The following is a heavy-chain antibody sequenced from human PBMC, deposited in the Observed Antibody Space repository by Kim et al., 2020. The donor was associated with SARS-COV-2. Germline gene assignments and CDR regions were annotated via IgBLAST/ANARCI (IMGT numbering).Heavy chain of an antibody. J-gene: IGHJ6*02. CDR2: IYPGDSDT. CDR3: ATATGYPTYYYYGMDV. D-gene: IGHD3-9*01. V-gene: IGHV5-51*01. Sequence: GESLKISCKGSGYSFTSYWIGWVRQMPGKGLEWMGIIYPGDSDTRYSPSFQGQVTISADKSISTAYLQWSSLKASDTAMYYCATATGYPTYYYYGMDVWGQGTTVTVSS. CDR1: GYSFTSYW.